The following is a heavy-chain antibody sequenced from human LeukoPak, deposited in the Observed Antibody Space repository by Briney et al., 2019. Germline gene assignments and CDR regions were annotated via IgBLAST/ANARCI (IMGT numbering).Heavy chain of an antibody. CDR1: GFTFSSYS. D-gene: IGHD3-9*01. CDR2: ISSTTSYI. Sequence: PGGSLRLSCAASGFTFSSYSMNWVRQAPGKGLEWVSSISSTTSYIYYADSVKGRFTISRDNAKNSLYLQMNSLRVEDTAVYYCARGVRYFDWSNAFDIWGQGTMVTVSS. J-gene: IGHJ3*02. V-gene: IGHV3-21*01. CDR3: ARGVRYFDWSNAFDI.